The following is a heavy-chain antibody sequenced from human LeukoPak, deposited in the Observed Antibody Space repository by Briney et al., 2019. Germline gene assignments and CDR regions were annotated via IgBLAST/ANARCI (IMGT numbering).Heavy chain of an antibody. V-gene: IGHV1-2*02. CDR2: INPNSGGT. Sequence: ASVKVSCKASGYTFTGYYMHWVRQAPGQGLEWMGWINPNSGGTNYAQKFQGRVTMTRDTSISTAYMELSRLRSDDTAVYYCARDDTHDSSGYYPYDYWGQGTLVTVSS. CDR1: GYTFTGYY. J-gene: IGHJ4*02. D-gene: IGHD3-22*01. CDR3: ARDDTHDSSGYYPYDY.